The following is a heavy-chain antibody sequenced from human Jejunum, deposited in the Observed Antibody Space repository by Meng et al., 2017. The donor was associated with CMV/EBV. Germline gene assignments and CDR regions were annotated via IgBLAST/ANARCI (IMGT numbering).Heavy chain of an antibody. Sequence: SSYFGTGLRQPPEKGLEWLWYVYEDGGSTNYNPSLKSRVTISVDSPENQFSLKLTSVTAADTAVYYCARVPAELGSSSSSYYFDSWGQGTLVTVSS. D-gene: IGHD6-13*01. V-gene: IGHV4-59*01. CDR1: SSYF. CDR3: ARVPAELGSSSSSYYFDS. CDR2: VYEDGGST. J-gene: IGHJ4*02.